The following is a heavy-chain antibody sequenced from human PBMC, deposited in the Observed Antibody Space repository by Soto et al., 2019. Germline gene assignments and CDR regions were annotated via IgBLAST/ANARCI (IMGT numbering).Heavy chain of an antibody. CDR3: ARDEAAAPSYWFDP. Sequence: ASVKVSCKASGYTFTGYYMHWVRQAPGQGLEWMGWINPNSGGTNYAQKFQGRVTMTRDTSISTAYMELSRLRSDDTAVYYCARDEAAAPSYWFDPWGQGTLVTVSS. CDR2: INPNSGGT. V-gene: IGHV1-2*02. D-gene: IGHD6-13*01. CDR1: GYTFTGYY. J-gene: IGHJ5*02.